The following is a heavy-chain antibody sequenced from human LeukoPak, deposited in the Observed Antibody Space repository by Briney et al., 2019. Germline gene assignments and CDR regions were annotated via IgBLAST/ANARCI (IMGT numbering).Heavy chain of an antibody. Sequence: MPSETLSLTCTVSGGSISSSSYYWGWIRRPPGKGLEWIGEINHSGSTNYNPSLKSRVTISVDTSKNQFSLKLSSVTAADTAVYYCARVTNKDCGGDCYRDWGQGTLVTVSS. CDR3: ARVTNKDCGGDCYRD. CDR1: GGSISSSSYY. J-gene: IGHJ4*02. CDR2: INHSGST. V-gene: IGHV4-39*07. D-gene: IGHD2-21*02.